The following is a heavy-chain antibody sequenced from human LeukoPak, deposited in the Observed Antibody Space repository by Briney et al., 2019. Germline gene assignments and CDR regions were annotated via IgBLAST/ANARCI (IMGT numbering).Heavy chain of an antibody. CDR2: INHSGST. J-gene: IGHJ5*02. Sequence: SETLSLTRAVYGGSFSGYYWSWIRQPPGKGLEWIGEINHSGSTNYNPSLKSRVTISVDTSKNQFSLKLSSVTAADTAVYYCARRWRYCSSTSCYNWLDPWGQGTLVTVSS. V-gene: IGHV4-34*01. CDR3: ARRWRYCSSTSCYNWLDP. CDR1: GGSFSGYY. D-gene: IGHD2-2*01.